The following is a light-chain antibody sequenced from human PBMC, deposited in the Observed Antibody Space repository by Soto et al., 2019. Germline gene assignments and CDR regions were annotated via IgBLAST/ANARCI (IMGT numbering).Light chain of an antibody. Sequence: DVQMTQSPSTLSASVGDTITIICRASQSVSSWVAWYQQKPGKAPKLLIYKASSLESGNPSRFSGSGSGTEFTLTITSLQPDDFATYYCQQYDSYSLTFGPGTTVDIK. CDR2: KAS. CDR3: QQYDSYSLT. V-gene: IGKV1-5*03. CDR1: QSVSSW. J-gene: IGKJ3*01.